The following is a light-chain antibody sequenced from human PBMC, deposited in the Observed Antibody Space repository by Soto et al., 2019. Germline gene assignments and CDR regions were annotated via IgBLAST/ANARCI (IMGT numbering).Light chain of an antibody. Sequence: EIVLTQSPGTLSLSPGERATLSCRASQSVSSSYLAWYQQKPGQAPRLLISGASSRATGISDRFSGGGSGTDFTLTISGLEPEDFAVYFCQQYGSSPGTFGQGTKVEIK. J-gene: IGKJ1*01. CDR2: GAS. V-gene: IGKV3-20*01. CDR3: QQYGSSPGT. CDR1: QSVSSSY.